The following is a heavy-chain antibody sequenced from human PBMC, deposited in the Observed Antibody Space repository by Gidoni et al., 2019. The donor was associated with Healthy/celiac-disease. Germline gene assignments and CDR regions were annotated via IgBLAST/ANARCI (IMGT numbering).Heavy chain of an antibody. CDR1: GFTFRHAW. D-gene: IGHD5-12*01. CDR2: IKSKTDGGTT. J-gene: IGHJ4*02. CDR3: TTQGYSGYDQDYFDY. Sequence: EVQLVESGGGLVKPGGSRRLTCAASGFTFRHAWLRWVRQAPGKGLDWVGRIKSKTDGGTTDYAAPVKGRFTISRDDSKNTLYLQMNSLKTEDTAVYYCTTQGYSGYDQDYFDYWGQGTLVTVSS. V-gene: IGHV3-15*01.